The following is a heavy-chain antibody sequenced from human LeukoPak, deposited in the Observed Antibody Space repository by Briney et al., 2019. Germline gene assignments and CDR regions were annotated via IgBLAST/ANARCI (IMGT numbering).Heavy chain of an antibody. CDR3: ARSRVVGATSPFDY. CDR1: GGSISSGGYY. CDR2: IYYSGST. Sequence: SQTLSLTCTVSGGSISSGGYYWSWIRQHPGKGLEWIGYIYYSGSTYYNPSLKSRVTISVDTSKNQFSLKLTSVTAADTAVYFCARSRVVGATSPFDYWGQGTLVTVSS. D-gene: IGHD1-26*01. V-gene: IGHV4-31*03. J-gene: IGHJ4*02.